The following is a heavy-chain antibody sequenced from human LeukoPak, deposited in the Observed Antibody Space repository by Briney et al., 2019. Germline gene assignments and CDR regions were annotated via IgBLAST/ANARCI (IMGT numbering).Heavy chain of an antibody. CDR1: GFTFSSSW. CDR2: INQDGSDK. D-gene: IGHD4-23*01. CDR3: ARRLVGTPDYFDY. V-gene: IGHV3-7*01. Sequence: GGSLRLSCAASGFTFSSSWMSWVRHTPGKGLEWVANINQDGSDKYYVGSVKGRFTISRDNAKNSLYLQMNSLRAEDTAVYYCARRLVGTPDYFDYWGQGTLVTVSS. J-gene: IGHJ4*02.